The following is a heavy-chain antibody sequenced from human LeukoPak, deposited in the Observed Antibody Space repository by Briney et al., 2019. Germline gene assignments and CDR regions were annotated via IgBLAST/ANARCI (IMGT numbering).Heavy chain of an antibody. D-gene: IGHD3-22*01. J-gene: IGHJ5*02. CDR1: GGSISSSSYY. V-gene: IGHV4-39*01. CDR3: ARPYYYDGSIYDAFDP. Sequence: SETLSLTCTVSGGSISSSSYYWGWIRQPPGKGLEWIGTIYYSGNTYYNPSLKSRVTTSVDTSKNQFSLKLSSVTAADTAVYYCARPYYYDGSIYDAFDPWGQGTLVIVSS. CDR2: IYYSGNT.